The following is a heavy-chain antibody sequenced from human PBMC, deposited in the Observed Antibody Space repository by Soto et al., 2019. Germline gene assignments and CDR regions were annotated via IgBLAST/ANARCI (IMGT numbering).Heavy chain of an antibody. J-gene: IGHJ4*02. CDR2: ISGSGGNI. V-gene: IGHV3-64D*06. CDR3: VKVSGYCTGGSCFSYFDY. CDR1: GFTFSHHT. D-gene: IGHD2-15*01. Sequence: GGSLRLSCSGSGFTFSHHTLYWVRQPPGKGLQCVSSISGSGGNIYYAESVKGRFTISRDNSKNTLYLQMTSLSSEDSAVYYCVKVSGYCTGGSCFSYFDYWGQGTPVTVSS.